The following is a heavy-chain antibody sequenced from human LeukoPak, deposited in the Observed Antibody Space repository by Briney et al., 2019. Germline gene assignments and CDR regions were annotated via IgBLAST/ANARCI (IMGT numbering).Heavy chain of an antibody. CDR2: ISAYNGNT. CDR3: ARGVNSCGGDCYSS. V-gene: IGHV1-18*04. J-gene: IGHJ4*02. CDR1: GYTFTAYY. D-gene: IGHD2-21*02. Sequence: ASVKVSCKASGYTFTAYYMHWVRQAPGQGLEWMGWISAYNGNTNYAQKLQGRVTMTTDTSTSTAYMELRSLRSDDTAVYYCARGVNSCGGDCYSSWGQGTLVTVSS.